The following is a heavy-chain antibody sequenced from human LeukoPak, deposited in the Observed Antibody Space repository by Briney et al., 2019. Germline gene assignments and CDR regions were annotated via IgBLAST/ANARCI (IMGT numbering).Heavy chain of an antibody. CDR1: GGTFSSYT. D-gene: IGHD3-3*01. J-gene: IGHJ4*02. Sequence: SVTVSCKASGGTFSSYTISWVRQAPGQGLEWMGRIIPILGIANYAQKFQGRVTITADKSTSTAHMELSSLRSEDTAVYYCARDHSTIFGSPPDYWGQGTLVTVSS. CDR3: ARDHSTIFGSPPDY. CDR2: IIPILGIA. V-gene: IGHV1-69*04.